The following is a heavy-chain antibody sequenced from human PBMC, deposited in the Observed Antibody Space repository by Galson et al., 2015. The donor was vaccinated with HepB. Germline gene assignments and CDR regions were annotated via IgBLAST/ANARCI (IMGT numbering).Heavy chain of an antibody. CDR1: GFTFSTFG. CDR2: ISYDGSTK. CDR3: AKIFGRGSTSYHYYYMDV. D-gene: IGHD2-2*01. V-gene: IGHV3-30*18. J-gene: IGHJ6*03. Sequence: SLRPSCAASGFTFSTFGMHWVRQAPGKGLEWVAVISYDGSTKYYEDSVKGRFTISRDNSKNTLCLQMNSLRPEDTAMYYCAKIFGRGSTSYHYYYMDVWGKGTSVTVSS.